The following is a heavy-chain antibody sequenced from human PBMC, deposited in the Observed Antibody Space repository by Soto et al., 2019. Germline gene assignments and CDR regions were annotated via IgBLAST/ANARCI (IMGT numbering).Heavy chain of an antibody. CDR2: ISYDGSNK. Sequence: QVQLVESGGGVVQPGTSLRLSCAASGFTFSTYGIHWVRQAPGKGLEWVEIISYDGSNKYYADSVKGRFTVSRDNSKKTLYLQLNSLRAEDTAVYYCAKDSRLYSSGHFVDYWGQGTLVTVSS. CDR3: AKDSRLYSSGHFVDY. D-gene: IGHD6-19*01. CDR1: GFTFSTYG. J-gene: IGHJ4*02. V-gene: IGHV3-30*18.